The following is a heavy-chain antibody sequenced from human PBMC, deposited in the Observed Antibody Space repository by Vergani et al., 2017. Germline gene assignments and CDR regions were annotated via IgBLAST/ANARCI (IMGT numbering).Heavy chain of an antibody. CDR2: INHSGST. Sequence: QVQLQQWGAGLLKPSETLSLTCAVYGGSFSGYYWSWIRQPPGKGLEWIGEINHSGSTNYNPSLKSRVTISVDTSKNQFSLKLSSVTAADTAVYYCARSIQLNGARFSGWGQGTMVTVSS. V-gene: IGHV4-34*01. J-gene: IGHJ3*01. CDR3: ARSIQLNGARFSG. CDR1: GGSFSGYY. D-gene: IGHD3-10*01.